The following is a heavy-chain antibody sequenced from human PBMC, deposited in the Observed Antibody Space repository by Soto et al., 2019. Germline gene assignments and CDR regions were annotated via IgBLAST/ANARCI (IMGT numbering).Heavy chain of an antibody. CDR2: INHSGST. CDR3: ARVGGYSYISVWFDP. CDR1: GGSFSGYY. V-gene: IGHV4-34*01. J-gene: IGHJ5*02. D-gene: IGHD5-18*01. Sequence: SETLSLTCAVYGGSFSGYYWSWIRQPPGKGLEWIGEINHSGSTNYNPSLKSRVTISVDTSKNQFSLKLSSVTAADTAVYYCARVGGYSYISVWFDPWGQGTLVTVSS.